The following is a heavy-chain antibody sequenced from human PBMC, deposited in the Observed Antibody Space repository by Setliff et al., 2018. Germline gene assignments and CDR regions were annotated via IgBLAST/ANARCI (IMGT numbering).Heavy chain of an antibody. J-gene: IGHJ4*02. Sequence: SETLSLTCAASGGTFSDYHWTWIRQSPEKGLEWIGEINHRGSTNYNPSLKSRISISIDTSRDQFSLKLISMIAADTAVYYCARGRNVAARLLDSWGQGARVTVSS. CDR1: GGTFSDYH. V-gene: IGHV4-34*01. CDR3: ARGRNVAARLLDS. CDR2: INHRGST. D-gene: IGHD6-6*01.